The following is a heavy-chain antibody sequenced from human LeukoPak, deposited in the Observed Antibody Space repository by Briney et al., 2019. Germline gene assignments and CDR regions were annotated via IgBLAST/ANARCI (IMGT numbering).Heavy chain of an antibody. D-gene: IGHD3-22*01. Sequence: PGGSLRLSCAASGFTFDDYGMSWVRQAPGKGLEWVSGINWNGGSTGYADSVKGRFTISRDNAKNSLYLQMNSLRAEDTALYYCARTSGYYEIYYFDYWGQGTQVTVSS. CDR2: INWNGGST. J-gene: IGHJ4*02. CDR1: GFTFDDYG. CDR3: ARTSGYYEIYYFDY. V-gene: IGHV3-20*04.